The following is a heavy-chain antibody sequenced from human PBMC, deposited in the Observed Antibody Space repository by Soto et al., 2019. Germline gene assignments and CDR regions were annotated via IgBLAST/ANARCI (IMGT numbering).Heavy chain of an antibody. CDR2: ISYDGSNK. D-gene: IGHD1-1*01. J-gene: IGHJ5*02. CDR3: ARAKLYGTTPWFDP. V-gene: IGHV3-30-3*01. CDR1: GFTFSSYA. Sequence: PGGSLRLACAASGFTFSSYAMHWVRQAPGKGLEWVAVISYDGSNKYYADSVKGRFTISRDNSKNTLYLQMNSLRAEDTAVYYCARAKLYGTTPWFDPWGQGTLVTVSS.